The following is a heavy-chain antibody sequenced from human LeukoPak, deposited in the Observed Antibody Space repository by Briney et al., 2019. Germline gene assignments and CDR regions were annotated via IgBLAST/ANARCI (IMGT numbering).Heavy chain of an antibody. CDR3: ARTYSSGWYAPY. D-gene: IGHD6-19*01. V-gene: IGHV1-46*01. J-gene: IGHJ4*02. CDR1: GYTFTRHY. Sequence: ASVKVSCKASGYTFTRHYMHWVRQAPGQGLKWMEVINPGGSWTSYAQKLQGRVTMTTDTSTSTAYMELRSLRSDDTAVYYCARTYSSGWYAPYWGQGTLVTVSS. CDR2: INPGGSWT.